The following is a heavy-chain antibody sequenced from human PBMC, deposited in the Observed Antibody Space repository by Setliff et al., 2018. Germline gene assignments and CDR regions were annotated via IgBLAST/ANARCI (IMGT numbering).Heavy chain of an antibody. J-gene: IGHJ3*02. CDR1: GGTFSSYA. CDR2: IIPIFGTA. CDR3: ARDSFFGDDHYDSSGSSHSFDI. D-gene: IGHD3-22*01. V-gene: IGHV1-69*13. Sequence: SVKVSCKASGGTFSSYAISWGRQAPGQGLEWMGGIIPIFGTANYAQKFQGRVTITADESTGTAYMERSSLRSEDTAVYYCARDSFFGDDHYDSSGSSHSFDIWGQGTMVTVSS.